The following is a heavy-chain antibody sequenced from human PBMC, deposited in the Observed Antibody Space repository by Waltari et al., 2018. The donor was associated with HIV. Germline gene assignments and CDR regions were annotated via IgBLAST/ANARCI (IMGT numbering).Heavy chain of an antibody. D-gene: IGHD3-16*01. V-gene: IGHV4-34*02. J-gene: IGHJ4*02. CDR1: GGSFSGYY. Sequence: QVHLPQWGSGPLKPSETLSLTCAVYGGSFSGYYWTWIRQSPGRGLEWMGEIDHTGTSTYSPSLKGRVTMSVDTSKNQFSLNLKSVTVADTAVYYCVRGFGNYGFYFDYWGQGKLVSVSS. CDR3: VRGFGNYGFYFDY. CDR2: IDHTGTS.